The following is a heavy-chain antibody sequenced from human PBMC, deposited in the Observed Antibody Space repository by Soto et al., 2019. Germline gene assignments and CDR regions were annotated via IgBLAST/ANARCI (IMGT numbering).Heavy chain of an antibody. CDR3: ARPVGIAAAGPHTGAGPRDYYYYYGMDV. Sequence: GASVKVSCKASGYTFTSYYMHWVRQAPGQGLEWMGIINPSGGSTSYAQKFQGRVTMTRDTSTSTVYMELSSLRSEDTAVYYCARPVGIAAAGPHTGAGPRDYYYYYGMDVWGQGTTVTVSS. CDR1: GYTFTSYY. CDR2: INPSGGST. V-gene: IGHV1-46*01. J-gene: IGHJ6*02. D-gene: IGHD6-13*01.